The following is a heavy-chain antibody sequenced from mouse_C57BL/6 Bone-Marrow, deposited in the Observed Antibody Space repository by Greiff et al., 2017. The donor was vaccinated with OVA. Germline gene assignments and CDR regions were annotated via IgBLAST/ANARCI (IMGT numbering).Heavy chain of an antibody. CDR1: GYTFTEYT. CDR2: FYPGSGSI. J-gene: IGHJ3*01. CDR3: ARHEEGFYYGNLGRFAY. Sequence: QVHVKQSGAELVKPGASVKLSCKASGYTFTEYTIHWVKQRSGQGLAWIGWFYPGSGSIKYNEKFKDKATLTADKSSSTVYMELSRLTAEDSAVYFCARHEEGFYYGNLGRFAYWGQGTLVTVSA. D-gene: IGHD2-1*01. V-gene: IGHV1-62-2*01.